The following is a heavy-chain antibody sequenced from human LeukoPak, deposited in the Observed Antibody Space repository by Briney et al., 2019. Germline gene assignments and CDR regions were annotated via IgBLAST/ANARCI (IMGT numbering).Heavy chain of an antibody. CDR1: GFTFSSYW. V-gene: IGHV3-74*01. D-gene: IGHD2-2*01. Sequence: GGSLRLSCAASGFTFSSYWMHWVRQAPGKGLVWVSRINSDGSSTSYADSVKGRFTISRDNSKNTLYLQMNSLRAEDTAVYYCARDTSAFLTGYYYMDVWGKGTTVTVSS. J-gene: IGHJ6*03. CDR3: ARDTSAFLTGYYYMDV. CDR2: INSDGSST.